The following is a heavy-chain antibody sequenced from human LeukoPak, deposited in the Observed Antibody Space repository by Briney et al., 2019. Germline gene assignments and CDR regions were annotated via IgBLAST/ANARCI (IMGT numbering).Heavy chain of an antibody. D-gene: IGHD6-13*01. Sequence: GGSLRLSCAASGFTFSSYGTHWVRQAPGKGLEWVAFIRYDGSNKYYADSVKGRFTISRDNSKNTLYLQMNSLRAEDMALYYCAKVRAAGTTKGAFDIWGQGTMVTVSS. V-gene: IGHV3-30*02. CDR3: AKVRAAGTTKGAFDI. CDR2: IRYDGSNK. CDR1: GFTFSSYG. J-gene: IGHJ3*02.